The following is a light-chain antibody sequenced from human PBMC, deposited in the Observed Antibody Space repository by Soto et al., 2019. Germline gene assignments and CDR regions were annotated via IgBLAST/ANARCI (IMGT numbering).Light chain of an antibody. CDR3: SSYTTSSTLV. CDR1: SSDVGGYNY. V-gene: IGLV2-14*01. CDR2: DVS. J-gene: IGLJ2*01. Sequence: QSALTQPASVSGSPGQSIAISCTRTSSDVGGYNYVSWYQQHPGTAPKLMIYDVSDRPSGVSNRFSGSKSGNTASLTISGLQAEDEADYYCSSYTTSSTLVFGGGTKLTVL.